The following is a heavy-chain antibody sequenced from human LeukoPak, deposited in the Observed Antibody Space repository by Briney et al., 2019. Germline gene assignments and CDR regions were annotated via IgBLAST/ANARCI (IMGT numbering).Heavy chain of an antibody. CDR2: IYYSGST. Sequence: ASETLSLTCTVSGGSISSGGYYWSWIRQHPGKGLEWIGYIYYSGSTYYNPSLKSRVTISVDTSKNQFSLKLSSVTAADTAVYYCARGPGWELLVDYWGQGTLVTVSS. D-gene: IGHD1-26*01. J-gene: IGHJ4*02. CDR3: ARGPGWELLVDY. CDR1: GGSISSGGYY. V-gene: IGHV4-31*03.